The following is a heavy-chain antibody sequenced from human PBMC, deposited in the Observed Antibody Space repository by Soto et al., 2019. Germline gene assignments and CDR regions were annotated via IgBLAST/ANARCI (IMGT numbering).Heavy chain of an antibody. CDR1: GFTFSSYG. Sequence: GGSLRLSCAASGFTFSSYGMHWVRQAPGKGLEWVAVIWYDGSNKYYADSVKGRFTISRDNSKNTLYLQMNSLRAEDTAVYYCARVYFPGPAAIGYYYGMDVWGQGTTVTVSS. J-gene: IGHJ6*02. CDR2: IWYDGSNK. D-gene: IGHD2-2*02. CDR3: ARVYFPGPAAIGYYYGMDV. V-gene: IGHV3-33*01.